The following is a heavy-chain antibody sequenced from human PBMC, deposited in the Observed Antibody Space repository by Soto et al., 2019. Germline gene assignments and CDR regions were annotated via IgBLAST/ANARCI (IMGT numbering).Heavy chain of an antibody. CDR2: IIPIFGTA. Sequence: QVQLVQSGAEVKKPGSSVKVSCKASGGTFSSYAISWVRQAPGQGLEWMGGIIPIFGTANYAQKFQGRVPITADESTRTAYMELSSLRSEDTAVYYCARRSLYCSGGSCYEGYNWFDPWGQGTLVTVSS. CDR1: GGTFSSYA. V-gene: IGHV1-69*01. CDR3: ARRSLYCSGGSCYEGYNWFDP. J-gene: IGHJ5*02. D-gene: IGHD2-15*01.